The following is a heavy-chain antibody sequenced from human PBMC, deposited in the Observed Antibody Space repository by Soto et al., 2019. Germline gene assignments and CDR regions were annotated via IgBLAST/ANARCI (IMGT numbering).Heavy chain of an antibody. V-gene: IGHV4-31*03. CDR1: GGSISSGGYY. Sequence: SETLSLTCTVSGGSISSGGYYWSWIRQHPGKGLEWIGYIYYSGSTYYNPSLKSRVTISVDTSKNQFSLKLSSVTAADTAVYYCARGKLAAPLNYYYYYGMDVWGQGTTVTVSS. J-gene: IGHJ6*02. CDR2: IYYSGST. CDR3: ARGKLAAPLNYYYYYGMDV. D-gene: IGHD6-13*01.